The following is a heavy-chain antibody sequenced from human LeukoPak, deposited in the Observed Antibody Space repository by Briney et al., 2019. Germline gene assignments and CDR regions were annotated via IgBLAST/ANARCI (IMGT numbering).Heavy chain of an antibody. J-gene: IGHJ6*02. V-gene: IGHV3-30*02. CDR2: IRYDGSNK. D-gene: IGHD4-17*01. Sequence: GGSLRLSCAASGFTFSSYGMHWVRQAPGKGLEWVAFIRYDGSNKYYADSVKGRFTISRDNSKNTLYLQMNSLRAEDTAVYYCASSDYGESLYYYGMDVWGQGTTVTVSS. CDR1: GFTFSSYG. CDR3: ASSDYGESLYYYGMDV.